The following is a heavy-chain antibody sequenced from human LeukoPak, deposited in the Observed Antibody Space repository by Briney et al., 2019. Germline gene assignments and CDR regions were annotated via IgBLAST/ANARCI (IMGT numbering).Heavy chain of an antibody. CDR3: ARVGYYDFWSGYFSGYYFDY. D-gene: IGHD3-3*01. Sequence: SETLSLTCTVSGGSISSYYWSWIRQPPGKGLEWIGSIYHSGSTYYNPSLKSRVTISVDTSKNQFSLKLSSVTAADTAVYYCARVGYYDFWSGYFSGYYFDYWGQGTLVTVSS. J-gene: IGHJ4*02. CDR1: GGSISSYY. V-gene: IGHV4-38-2*02. CDR2: IYHSGST.